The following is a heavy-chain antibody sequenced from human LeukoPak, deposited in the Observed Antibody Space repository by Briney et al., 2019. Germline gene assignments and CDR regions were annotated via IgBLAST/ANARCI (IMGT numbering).Heavy chain of an antibody. CDR3: ARGGEWLSYHDAFDI. V-gene: IGHV4-30-4*01. Sequence: PSETLSLTCTVSGGSISSGDYYWSWIRQPPGKGLEWIGYIYYSGSTYYNPSLKSRVTISVDTSKNQFSLKLSSVTAADPAVYYCARGGEWLSYHDAFDIWGQGTMVTVSS. J-gene: IGHJ3*02. CDR2: IYYSGST. CDR1: GGSISSGDYY. D-gene: IGHD3-3*01.